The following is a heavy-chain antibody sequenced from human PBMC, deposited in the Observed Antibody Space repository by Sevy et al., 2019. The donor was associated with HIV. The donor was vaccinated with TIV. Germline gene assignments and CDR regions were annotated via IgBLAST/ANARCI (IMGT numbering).Heavy chain of an antibody. CDR3: ANIAAAGFYYYYGMDV. D-gene: IGHD6-13*01. J-gene: IGHJ6*02. CDR2: ISGSGGST. CDR1: GFTFSSYA. Sequence: GGSLRLSCAASGFTFSSYAMSWVRQAPGKGLEWVSAISGSGGSTYYADSVKGRFTISRDNSKNTLYLQMNSLRAEDTAVYYCANIAAAGFYYYYGMDVWDQGTTVTVSS. V-gene: IGHV3-23*01.